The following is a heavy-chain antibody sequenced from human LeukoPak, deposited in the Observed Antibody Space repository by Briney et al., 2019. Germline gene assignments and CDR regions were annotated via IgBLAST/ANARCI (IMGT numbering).Heavy chain of an antibody. CDR3: ARYGSSSLRAGYYYYMDV. CDR2: IYYSGFT. V-gene: IGHV4-59*01. Sequence: SETLSLTCTVSGGSISSFYWSWIRQPPGKGMEDIGHIYYSGFTNYNPSLKSRVTMSVDTSKNQFSLKLSSVTAAGTAVYYCARYGSSSLRAGYYYYMDVWGKGTTVTVSS. D-gene: IGHD6-6*01. CDR1: GGSISSFY. J-gene: IGHJ6*03.